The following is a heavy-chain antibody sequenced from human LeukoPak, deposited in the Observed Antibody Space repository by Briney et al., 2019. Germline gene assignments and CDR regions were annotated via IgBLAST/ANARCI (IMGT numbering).Heavy chain of an antibody. CDR1: GYSFTSHW. CDR3: ARRGYCSSTSCYSPLDL. CDR2: IYPGESDT. Sequence: GDPLKISCKGSGYSFTSHWIGGVRKTPGKGLEWLGIIYPGESDTRYSPSFQGQVTISADKSISTAYLQWSSLKASDTAMYYCARRGYCSSTSCYSPLDLWGQGTLVTVSS. V-gene: IGHV5-51*01. D-gene: IGHD2-2*01. J-gene: IGHJ5*02.